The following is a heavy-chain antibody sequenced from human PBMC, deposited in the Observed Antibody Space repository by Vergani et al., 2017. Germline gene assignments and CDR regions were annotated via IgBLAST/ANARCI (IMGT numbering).Heavy chain of an antibody. CDR2: INPSGGST. Sequence: QVQLVQSGAEVKKPGASVKVSCKASGYTFTSYYMHWVRQAPGQGLEWMGIINPSGGSTSYAQKFQGRVTMTRDTSTSTVYMELSSLRAEDTAVYYCARELMVRGATIKNNWFDPWGQGTLVTVSS. V-gene: IGHV1-46*01. J-gene: IGHJ5*02. CDR1: GYTFTSYY. D-gene: IGHD3-10*01. CDR3: ARELMVRGATIKNNWFDP.